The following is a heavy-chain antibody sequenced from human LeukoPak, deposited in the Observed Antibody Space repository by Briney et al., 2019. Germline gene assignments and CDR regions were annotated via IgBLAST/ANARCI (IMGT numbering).Heavy chain of an antibody. CDR2: IYPGDSDT. J-gene: IGHJ4*02. D-gene: IGHD1-7*01. V-gene: IGHV5-51*01. Sequence: GESLKISCNGSGYSFTNYWIDWVRQMPGKGLEWMGLIYPGDSDTRYSPSFQGQVTISADKSISTAYLQWSSLEASDTAIYYCAISGLTGTISSIGYWGQGTLVTVSS. CDR3: AISGLTGTISSIGY. CDR1: GYSFTNYW.